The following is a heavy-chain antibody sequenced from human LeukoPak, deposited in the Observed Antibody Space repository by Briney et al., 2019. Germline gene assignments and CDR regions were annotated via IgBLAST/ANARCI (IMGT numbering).Heavy chain of an antibody. CDR2: IKQDGSEK. V-gene: IGHV3-7*01. Sequence: GGSLRLSCAASGFTFSSYWMSWVRQAPGKGLEWVANIKQDGSEKYYVDSVKGRFTISRDNAKNSLYLQMNSLRAEDTAVYYCARGYYDFWSGYWRPPHYYYYMDVWGKGTTVTVSS. J-gene: IGHJ6*03. CDR3: ARGYYDFWSGYWRPPHYYYYMDV. D-gene: IGHD3-3*01. CDR1: GFTFSSYW.